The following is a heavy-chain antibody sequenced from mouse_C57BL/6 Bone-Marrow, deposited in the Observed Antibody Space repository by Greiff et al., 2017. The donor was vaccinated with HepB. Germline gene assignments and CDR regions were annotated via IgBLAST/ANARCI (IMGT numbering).Heavy chain of an antibody. Sequence: EVHLVESGGGLVQPGGSLKLSCAASGFTFSDYYMYWVRQTPEKRLEWVAYISNGGGSTYYPDTVKGRFTISRDNAKNTLYLQMSRLKSEDTAMYYCARTYYYGSSHPYYAMDYWGQGTSVTVSS. CDR1: GFTFSDYY. J-gene: IGHJ4*01. CDR2: ISNGGGST. CDR3: ARTYYYGSSHPYYAMDY. D-gene: IGHD1-1*01. V-gene: IGHV5-12*01.